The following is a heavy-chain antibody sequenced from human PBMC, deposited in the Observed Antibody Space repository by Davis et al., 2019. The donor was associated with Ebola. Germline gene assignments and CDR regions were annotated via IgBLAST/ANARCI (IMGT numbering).Heavy chain of an antibody. CDR1: GFTFSSYG. Sequence: GESLKISCAASGFTFSSYGMHWVRQAPGKGLKWVAVIWYDGSNKYYADSVKGRFTISRDNSKNTLYLQMNSLKTEDTAVYYCTTTTVTIDYWGQGTLVTVSS. V-gene: IGHV3-33*08. D-gene: IGHD4-17*01. J-gene: IGHJ4*02. CDR3: TTTTVTIDY. CDR2: IWYDGSNK.